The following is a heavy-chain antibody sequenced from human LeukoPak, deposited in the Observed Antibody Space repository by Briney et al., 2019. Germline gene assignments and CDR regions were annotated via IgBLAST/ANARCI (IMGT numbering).Heavy chain of an antibody. D-gene: IGHD3-10*01. V-gene: IGHV3-48*03. CDR3: ARSLLMVSAFDY. J-gene: IGHJ4*02. CDR1: GFTFSSYE. Sequence: PGGSLRLSCAASGFTFSSYEMNWVRQAPGKGLDWISYISSSGSTIYYADSVKGRFTISRDNAKNSLYLQMNSLRAEDTAVYYCARSLLMVSAFDYWGQGTLVTVSS. CDR2: ISSSGSTI.